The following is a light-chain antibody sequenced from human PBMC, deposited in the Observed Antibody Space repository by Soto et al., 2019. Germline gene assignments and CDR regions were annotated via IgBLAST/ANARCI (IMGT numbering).Light chain of an antibody. CDR3: SSYAGSSNV. CDR1: SSNVGGYNY. Sequence: ALTQPPSASGSPGQSVAISCTGTSSNVGGYNYVSWYQQHPGKAPKLMIYEVNKRPSGVPDRFSGSKSGNTASLTVSGLQAEDEADYYCSSYAGSSNVFGTGTKLTVL. CDR2: EVN. V-gene: IGLV2-8*01. J-gene: IGLJ1*01.